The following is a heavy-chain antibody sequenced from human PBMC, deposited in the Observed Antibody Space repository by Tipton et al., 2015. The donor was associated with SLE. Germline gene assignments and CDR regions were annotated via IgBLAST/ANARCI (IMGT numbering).Heavy chain of an antibody. Sequence: TLSLTCTVSGGSISSGSHWWGWIRQPPGKGPEWIETLYSRGSAYSNPSLQSRVTISPDTSKNQFFLRVSSVTAADTAVYYCARLSADSWEPALYFDYWGQGALVTVSS. CDR3: ARLSADSWEPALYFDY. V-gene: IGHV4-39*07. CDR1: GGSISSGSHW. J-gene: IGHJ4*02. CDR2: LYSRGSA. D-gene: IGHD1-26*01.